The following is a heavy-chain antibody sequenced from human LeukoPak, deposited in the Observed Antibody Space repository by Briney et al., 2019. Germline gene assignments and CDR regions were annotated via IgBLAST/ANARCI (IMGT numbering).Heavy chain of an antibody. Sequence: PSETLSLTCTVSGGSISSGSYYWSWIRQPPGKGLEWIGYIYYSGSTNYNPSLKSRVTISVDTSKNQFSLKLSSVTAADTAVYYCARGRYDYVWGSYRLNYFDYWGQGTLVTVSS. CDR1: GGSISSGSYY. CDR2: IYYSGST. D-gene: IGHD3-16*02. J-gene: IGHJ4*02. V-gene: IGHV4-61*01. CDR3: ARGRYDYVWGSYRLNYFDY.